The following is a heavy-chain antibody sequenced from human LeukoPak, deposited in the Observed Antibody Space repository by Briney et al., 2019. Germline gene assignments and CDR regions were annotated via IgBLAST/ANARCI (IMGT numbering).Heavy chain of an antibody. V-gene: IGHV3-53*01. D-gene: IGHD3-9*01. Sequence: GGSLRLSCAASGFTVSSNYMSWVRQAPGKGLEWVSVIYSGGSTYYADSVKGRFTISRDNSKNTLYLQMNSLRAEDTAVYYCAKDRDILTGYCDYWGQGTLVTVSS. CDR3: AKDRDILTGYCDY. CDR1: GFTVSSNY. CDR2: IYSGGST. J-gene: IGHJ4*02.